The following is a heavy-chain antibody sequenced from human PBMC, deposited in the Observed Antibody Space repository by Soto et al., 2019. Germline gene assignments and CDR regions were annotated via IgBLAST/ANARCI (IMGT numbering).Heavy chain of an antibody. D-gene: IGHD3-10*01. CDR2: IITVFRTT. CDR3: ARGDSRGYGVDV. Sequence: QAQLVQSGPEVKKPGSSVKVSCKSSGGKFSTDVFTWVRQAPGQGLEWMGVIITVFRTTMYAQNFQDRVTLSADQSTSTAFMGVRGLRSEDTAVYYCARGDSRGYGVDVWGPGTTVTVSS. V-gene: IGHV1-69*12. J-gene: IGHJ6*02. CDR1: GGKFSTDV.